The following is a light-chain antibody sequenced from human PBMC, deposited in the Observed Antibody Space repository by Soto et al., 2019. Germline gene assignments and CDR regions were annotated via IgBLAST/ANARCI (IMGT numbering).Light chain of an antibody. CDR3: QQYNNWPRT. J-gene: IGKJ1*01. V-gene: IGKV3-15*01. CDR1: QHINNN. Sequence: IVMTQSPATLSVSPGERATLSCRASQHINNNLAWYQQKRGQAPRLLIYGTSTRATGIPARFSGSGSATDFTPTISGLQSEDFAVYYCQQYNNWPRTFGQGTKVEI. CDR2: GTS.